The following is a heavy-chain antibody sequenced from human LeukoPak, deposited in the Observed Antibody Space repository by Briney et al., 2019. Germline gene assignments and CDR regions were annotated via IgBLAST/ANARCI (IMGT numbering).Heavy chain of an antibody. CDR1: GFTFSTHW. Sequence: PGGSLRLSCAASGFTFSTHWMHWVRQVPGRGPVWVSRADGGGSSTSYADSVKGRFSISRDNAKSTLYLQMNGLRAEDTVVYYCARGPGNSGGAYVGDYWGHGTLVTVSS. D-gene: IGHD5-12*01. CDR3: ARGPGNSGGAYVGDY. CDR2: ADGGGSST. V-gene: IGHV3-74*01. J-gene: IGHJ4*01.